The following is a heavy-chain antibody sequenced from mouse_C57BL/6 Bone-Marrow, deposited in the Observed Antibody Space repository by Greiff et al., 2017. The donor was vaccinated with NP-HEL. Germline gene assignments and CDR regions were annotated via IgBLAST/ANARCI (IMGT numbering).Heavy chain of an antibody. CDR2: IYPGSGST. D-gene: IGHD3-3*01. CDR1: GYTFTSYW. J-gene: IGHJ2*01. Sequence: QVQLQQPGAELVKPGASVKMSCKASGYTFTSYWITWVKQRPGQGLAWIGDIYPGSGSTNYNEKFKSKATLTVDTSSSTAYMQLSSLTSEDSAVYYCARSRLGKGLDYWGQGTTLTVSS. V-gene: IGHV1-55*01. CDR3: ARSRLGKGLDY.